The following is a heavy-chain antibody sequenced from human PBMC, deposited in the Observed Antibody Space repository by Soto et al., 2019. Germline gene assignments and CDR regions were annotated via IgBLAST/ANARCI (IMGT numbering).Heavy chain of an antibody. Sequence: QVQLVQSGPEVKNPGASVKVSCKASGYTFSNYGIKWVRQAPGQGLEWVGWITTYNGNRHYAEKFQGRVTMTTDTSTSTTYMELRSLTSDDTGVYYCARDAQSKAVAAGGSSDYWGQGTLVTVSS. CDR1: GYTFSNYG. J-gene: IGHJ4*02. CDR3: ARDAQSKAVAAGGSSDY. V-gene: IGHV1-18*01. D-gene: IGHD6-19*01. CDR2: ITTYNGNR.